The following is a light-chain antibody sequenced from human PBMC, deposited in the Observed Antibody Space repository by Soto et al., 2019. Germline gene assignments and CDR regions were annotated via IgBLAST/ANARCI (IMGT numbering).Light chain of an antibody. V-gene: IGKV3D-15*01. CDR3: HQYDTWPLT. Sequence: EILMTQSPGTLSVSTGEGATLSCRASQSVDNNLAWYQQKPSQAPRLLIYGASTRPTGIPDRFSGSGSGTEFTLTISSLQSEDFAVYYCHQYDTWPLTFGCGTKVGIK. J-gene: IGKJ4*01. CDR1: QSVDNN. CDR2: GAS.